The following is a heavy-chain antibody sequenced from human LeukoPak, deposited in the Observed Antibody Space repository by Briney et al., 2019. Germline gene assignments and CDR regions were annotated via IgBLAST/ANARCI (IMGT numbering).Heavy chain of an antibody. J-gene: IGHJ4*02. V-gene: IGHV4-39*07. Sequence: SETLSLTCIVSGDSISSSNYYCAWIRQPPGTGLEWLGSIYYSGSAYYNPSLKSRVTLSVDTSKNQFSLKLSSVTAADTAVYYCARGSRAYSSSSPFDYWGQGTLVTVSS. CDR2: IYYSGSA. CDR1: GDSISSSNYY. D-gene: IGHD6-6*01. CDR3: ARGSRAYSSSSPFDY.